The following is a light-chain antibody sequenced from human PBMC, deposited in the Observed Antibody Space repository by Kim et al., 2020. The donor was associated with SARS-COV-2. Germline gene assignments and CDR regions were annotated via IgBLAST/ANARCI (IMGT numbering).Light chain of an antibody. J-gene: IGKJ2*03. V-gene: IGKV3-20*01. CDR2: GVS. CDR3: LQYGSASYS. CDR1: QRVSSTY. Sequence: EVVLTQSPGTLSLSPGESATLSCRASQRVSSTYLAWYQQKLGQAPRLLMYGVSNRATGIPDRFSGSGSGTDFTLTISRWEPEDFAVYYCLQYGSASYSFGQGTKREI.